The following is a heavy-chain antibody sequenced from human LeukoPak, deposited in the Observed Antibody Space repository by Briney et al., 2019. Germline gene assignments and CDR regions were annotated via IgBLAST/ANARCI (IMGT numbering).Heavy chain of an antibody. Sequence: GGSLRLSCAASGFTFSSYSMNWVRQAPGKGLEWVSYISSSSSTIYYADSVKGRFTISRDSAKNSLYLQMNSLRAEDTAVYYCARRYYDSSGYSLYFDYWGQGTLVTVSS. CDR3: ARRYYDSSGYSLYFDY. D-gene: IGHD3-22*01. CDR1: GFTFSSYS. J-gene: IGHJ4*02. V-gene: IGHV3-48*04. CDR2: ISSSSSTI.